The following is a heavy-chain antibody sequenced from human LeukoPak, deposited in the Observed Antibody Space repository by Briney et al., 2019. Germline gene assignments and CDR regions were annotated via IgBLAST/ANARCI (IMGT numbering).Heavy chain of an antibody. CDR1: GYTFTSYG. D-gene: IGHD2-2*01. Sequence: ASVKVSCKASGYTFTSYGISWVRQAPGQGLEWMGWISAYNGNTNYAQKLQGRVTMTTDTSTSTAYMELRSLRSDDTAVYYCARDRGNVVVPAALDYWGQGTLVTVPS. CDR2: ISAYNGNT. CDR3: ARDRGNVVVPAALDY. V-gene: IGHV1-18*01. J-gene: IGHJ4*02.